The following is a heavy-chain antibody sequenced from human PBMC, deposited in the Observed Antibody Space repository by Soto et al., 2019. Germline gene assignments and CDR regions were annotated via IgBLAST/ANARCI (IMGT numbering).Heavy chain of an antibody. CDR2: INDSGRT. D-gene: IGHD3-22*01. CDR1: GGSFSDNY. CDR3: ASSGTNYDSSGFYLGYFDY. J-gene: IGHJ4*02. V-gene: IGHV4-34*01. Sequence: PSETLSLTCAVYGGSFSDNYWNWIRQPPGKGLEWIGEINDSGRTNYNPSLKSRVTISVDTSKNQFSLKLSSVTAADTAVYYCASSGTNYDSSGFYLGYFDYWGQGALVTVSS.